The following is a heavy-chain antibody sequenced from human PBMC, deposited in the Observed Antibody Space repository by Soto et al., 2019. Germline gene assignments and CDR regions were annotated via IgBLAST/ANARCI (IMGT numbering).Heavy chain of an antibody. CDR3: ARVGVGVTPDYYYYGMDV. CDR1: GGTFSSYA. J-gene: IGHJ6*02. CDR2: IIPIFGTA. Sequence: QVQLVQSGAEVKKPGSSVKVSCKASGGTFSSYAISWVRQAPGQGLEWMGGIIPIFGTANYAQKFQGRVKNSAGESNKKGYMEVSRLGTEDTAVYYCARVGVGVTPDYYYYGMDVWGQGTTVTVSS. V-gene: IGHV1-69*01. D-gene: IGHD4-4*01.